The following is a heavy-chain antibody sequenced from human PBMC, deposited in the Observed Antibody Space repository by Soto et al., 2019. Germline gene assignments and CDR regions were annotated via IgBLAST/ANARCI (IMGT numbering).Heavy chain of an antibody. Sequence: EEQLLESGGGLVQPGGSLRQSCAVSGFTFRDYGMSWVRQAPGEGLEWVSAISGRGDRTYYADSVKGRFTISRDNSKNTLYLQMNTLRAEDTAIYFCAKDVYADSKPFDYWGQGTLVTVSS. D-gene: IGHD2-8*01. V-gene: IGHV3-23*01. J-gene: IGHJ4*02. CDR3: AKDVYADSKPFDY. CDR1: GFTFRDYG. CDR2: ISGRGDRT.